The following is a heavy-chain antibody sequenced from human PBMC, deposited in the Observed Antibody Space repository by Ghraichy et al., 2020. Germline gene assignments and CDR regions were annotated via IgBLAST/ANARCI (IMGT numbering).Heavy chain of an antibody. CDR3: ARTDISGSYLGY. CDR2: IYYSGST. CDR1: GGSISSYY. V-gene: IGHV4-59*08. Sequence: SQTLSLTCTVSGGSISSYYWSWIRQPPGKGLEWIGYIYYSGSTNYNPSLKSRVTISVDTSKNQFSLKLSSVTAADTAVYYCARTDISGSYLGYWGQGTLVTVSS. D-gene: IGHD3-10*01. J-gene: IGHJ4*02.